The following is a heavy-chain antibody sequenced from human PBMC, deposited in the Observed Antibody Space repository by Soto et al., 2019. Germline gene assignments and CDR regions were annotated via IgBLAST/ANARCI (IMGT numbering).Heavy chain of an antibody. J-gene: IGHJ4*02. Sequence: PGESLKISCKASGFTFTDYWIGWLRQMPGKGLEWMGIIFPDDSDIKYSTSFQGQVIISADRSITTAYLQMSSLKASDTAIYYCAKLPTRAQSLLRYYFDYWSQGT. V-gene: IGHV5-51*01. CDR3: AKLPTRAQSLLRYYFDY. CDR2: IFPDDSDI. CDR1: GFTFTDYW. D-gene: IGHD2-15*01.